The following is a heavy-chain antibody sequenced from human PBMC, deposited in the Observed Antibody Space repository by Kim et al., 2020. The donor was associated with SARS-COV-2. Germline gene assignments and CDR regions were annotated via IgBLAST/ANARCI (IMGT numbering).Heavy chain of an antibody. CDR2: IRSKTDGETE. Sequence: GGSLRVSCVVSGFTFSNAWMDWVRQAPGKGLEWFGRIRSKTDGETEEYAAPVKGRFTISRDDTKNTVYLQMNSLRSEDTAVYYCTQGIGYSMNVWGQGTT. D-gene: IGHD2-2*02. J-gene: IGHJ6*02. CDR3: TQGIGYSMNV. V-gene: IGHV3-15*01. CDR1: GFTFSNAW.